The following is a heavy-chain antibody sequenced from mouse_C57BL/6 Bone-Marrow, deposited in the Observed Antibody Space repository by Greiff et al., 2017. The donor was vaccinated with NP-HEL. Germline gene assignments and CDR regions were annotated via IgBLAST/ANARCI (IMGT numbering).Heavy chain of an antibody. CDR2: INPNNGGT. Sequence: EVQLQQSGPELVKPGASVKISCKASGYTFTDYYMNWVKQSHGKSLEWIGDINPNNGGTSYNQKFKGKATLTVDKSSSTAYMELRSLTSEDSAVYYCAPYDGYFLDYWGQGTSVTVSS. V-gene: IGHV1-26*01. D-gene: IGHD2-3*01. CDR3: APYDGYFLDY. J-gene: IGHJ4*01. CDR1: GYTFTDYY.